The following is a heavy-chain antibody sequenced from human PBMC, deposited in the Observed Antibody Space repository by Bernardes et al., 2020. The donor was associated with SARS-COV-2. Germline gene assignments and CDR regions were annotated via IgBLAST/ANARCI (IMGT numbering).Heavy chain of an antibody. V-gene: IGHV4-39*01. D-gene: IGHD2-15*01. CDR3: ARHQDIVIGDWFDP. CDR1: GGSIRTTSYF. J-gene: IGHJ5*02. Sequence: SETLSLTCTVSGGSIRTTSYFWGWIRQPPGKGLEWIGSIYYTGSTYYNPSLKSRVTISVDTSKNYFSLKLSSVTAADTAVYYCARHQDIVIGDWFDPWGQGALVTVSS. CDR2: IYYTGST.